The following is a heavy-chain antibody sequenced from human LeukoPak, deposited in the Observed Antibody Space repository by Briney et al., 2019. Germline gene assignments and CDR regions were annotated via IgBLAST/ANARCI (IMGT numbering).Heavy chain of an antibody. J-gene: IGHJ4*02. V-gene: IGHV3-33*01. Sequence: GRSLRLSCAASGFTFSSYGMHWVRQAPGKGLEWVAVIWYDGSNKYYADSVKGRFTISRDNSKNTLYLQMNSLRAEDTAVYYCARGHLDYDFWSGYYTFFDYWGQGTLVTVPS. CDR2: IWYDGSNK. CDR3: ARGHLDYDFWSGYYTFFDY. CDR1: GFTFSSYG. D-gene: IGHD3-3*01.